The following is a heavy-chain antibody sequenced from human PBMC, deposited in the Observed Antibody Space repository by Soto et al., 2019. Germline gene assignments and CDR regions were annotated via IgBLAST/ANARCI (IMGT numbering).Heavy chain of an antibody. V-gene: IGHV1-18*01. Sequence: QVQLVQSGAEVKKPGASVKVSCKASGYTFSSYGISWVRQAPGQGLEWMGWIRAYNGNTNYAQKLQGRVTMTTDTTTSTDYMGLRSPRSDDTGVYYCARDGPPFDPWGQGTLFTVSS. CDR3: ARDGPPFDP. J-gene: IGHJ5*02. CDR2: IRAYNGNT. CDR1: GYTFSSYG.